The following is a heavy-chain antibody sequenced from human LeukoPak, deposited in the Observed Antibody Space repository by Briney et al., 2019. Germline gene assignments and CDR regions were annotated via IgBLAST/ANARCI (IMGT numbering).Heavy chain of an antibody. Sequence: PGGSLRLSCAASGFTFSTSWMSWVRQVPGKGLEWVANINKDESEKYYVDSVKGRFTIPRDNAKNSLYLQMNSLRAEDTAVYYCAKDVAVAGSSDYWGQGTLVTVSS. D-gene: IGHD6-19*01. CDR1: GFTFSTSW. CDR2: INKDESEK. CDR3: AKDVAVAGSSDY. V-gene: IGHV3-7*01. J-gene: IGHJ4*02.